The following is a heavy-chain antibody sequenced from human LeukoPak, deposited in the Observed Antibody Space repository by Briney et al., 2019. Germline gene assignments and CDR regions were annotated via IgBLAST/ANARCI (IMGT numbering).Heavy chain of an antibody. D-gene: IGHD6-6*01. CDR2: FNSDGSRT. CDR3: ARGNFGSTSLDY. V-gene: IGHV3-74*01. Sequence: HPGGSLRLSCAASGFTFSSYGMHWVRQAPGKGLVWVSRFNSDGSRTTYADSVKGRFTISRDNAKSTLYLQMNSLRAEDTAVYYCARGNFGSTSLDYWGQGTLVTVSS. CDR1: GFTFSSYG. J-gene: IGHJ4*02.